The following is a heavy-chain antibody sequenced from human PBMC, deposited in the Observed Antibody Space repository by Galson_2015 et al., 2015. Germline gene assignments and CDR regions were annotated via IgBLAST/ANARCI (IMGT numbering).Heavy chain of an antibody. CDR3: ARVEYCSSTSCPNWFDP. J-gene: IGHJ5*02. D-gene: IGHD2-2*01. CDR2: TYYRSKWYN. Sequence: CAISGDSVSSNSAAWNWIRQSPSRGLEWLGRTYYRSKWYNDYAVSAKSRIAINPDTSKNQFSLQLNSVTPEDTAVYYCARVEYCSSTSCPNWFDPWGQGTLVTVSS. CDR1: GDSVSSNSAA. V-gene: IGHV6-1*01.